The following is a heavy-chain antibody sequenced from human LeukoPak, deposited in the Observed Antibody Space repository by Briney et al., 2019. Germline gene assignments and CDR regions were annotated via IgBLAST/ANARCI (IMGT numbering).Heavy chain of an antibody. Sequence: GGSLRPSCAASGFTFSFYGMHWVRQAPGKGLEWVTVISYDGSNKYYADSVKGRFTISRDNSKNTLYLQMNSLRAEDTAVYYCAKGLDIAAAGSLSDDYYFYYGMDVWGQGTTVTVSS. CDR1: GFTFSFYG. V-gene: IGHV3-30*18. J-gene: IGHJ6*02. D-gene: IGHD6-13*01. CDR3: AKGLDIAAAGSLSDDYYFYYGMDV. CDR2: ISYDGSNK.